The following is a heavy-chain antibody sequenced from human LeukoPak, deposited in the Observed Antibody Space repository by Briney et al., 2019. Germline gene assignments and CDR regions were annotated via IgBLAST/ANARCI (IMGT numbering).Heavy chain of an antibody. CDR2: ISSSSSYI. J-gene: IGHJ4*02. D-gene: IGHD1-26*01. CDR1: GFTFSSYS. CDR3: ARAPDSGSYSFDY. Sequence: GGSLRLSCAASGFTFSSYSMNWVRQAPGKGLEWVSSISSSSSYIYYADSVKGRFTISRDNAKNSLYLQMNSLRAEDTAVYYCARAPDSGSYSFDYWGQGTLVTVSS. V-gene: IGHV3-21*01.